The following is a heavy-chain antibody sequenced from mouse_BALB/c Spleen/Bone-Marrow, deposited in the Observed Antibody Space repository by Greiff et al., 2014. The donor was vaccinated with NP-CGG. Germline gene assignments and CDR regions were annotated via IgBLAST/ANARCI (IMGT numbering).Heavy chain of an antibody. CDR2: INPYNDGT. Sequence: EVKLQESGPELVKPGASVKMSCKASGYTFTSYIIHWVKQKPGQGLEWIGYINPYNDGTKYNEMFKGKATLSSDKSSSTAYMELSSLTSADSAVYYCAGPAWFAYWGQGTLVTVS. V-gene: IGHV1-14*01. CDR3: AGPAWFAY. CDR1: GYTFTSYI. J-gene: IGHJ3*01.